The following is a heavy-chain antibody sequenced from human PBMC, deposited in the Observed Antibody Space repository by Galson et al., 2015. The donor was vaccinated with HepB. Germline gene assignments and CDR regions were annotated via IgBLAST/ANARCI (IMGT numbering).Heavy chain of an antibody. CDR1: GFTFINYA. CDR3: AKEVQLEGRRPDYFDY. D-gene: IGHD1-1*01. CDR2: VGGAGGST. V-gene: IGHV3-23*01. Sequence: SLRLSCAASGFTFINYAMSWVRQAPGKGLEWVSAVGGAGGSTYYADSVKGRFTISRDNSKNTIYLQMNSLGAEDTAVYYCAKEVQLEGRRPDYFDYWGQGTLVTVSS. J-gene: IGHJ4*02.